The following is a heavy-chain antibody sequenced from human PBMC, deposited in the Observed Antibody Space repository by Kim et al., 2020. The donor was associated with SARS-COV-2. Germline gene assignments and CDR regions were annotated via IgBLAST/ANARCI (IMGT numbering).Heavy chain of an antibody. CDR3: ARVLLWFGELFDP. CDR2: INHSGST. D-gene: IGHD3-10*01. J-gene: IGHJ5*02. Sequence: SETLSLTCAVYGGSFSGYYWSWIRQPPGKGLEWIWEINHSGSTNYNPTLKSRVTISVDTSKNQFSLKLSSVTAADTAVYYCARVLLWFGELFDPWGQGT. CDR1: GGSFSGYY. V-gene: IGHV4-34*01.